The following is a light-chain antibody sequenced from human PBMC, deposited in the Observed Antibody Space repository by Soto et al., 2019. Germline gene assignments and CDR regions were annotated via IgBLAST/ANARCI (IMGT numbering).Light chain of an antibody. CDR3: HFYDSSVTAVV. Sequence: QAGLTQPAPMFGGRRQRVTISCTGSSSNIGAGYDVHWYQHLPGAAPKLLIYVNINRPSGVPDRFSGSKSGISASLAITGLQAEDESDYFCHFYDSSVTAVVFGTATKVTLL. V-gene: IGLV1-40*01. CDR1: SSNIGAGYD. CDR2: VNI. J-gene: IGLJ1*01.